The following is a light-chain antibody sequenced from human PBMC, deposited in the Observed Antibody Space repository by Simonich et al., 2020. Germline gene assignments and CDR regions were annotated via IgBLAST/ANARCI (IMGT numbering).Light chain of an antibody. Sequence: DIVMTQSPDSLAVSLGERATINCKSSQSVLYRSNNKNYLAWYLQKPGQPPKLLIYWAATRESGGPDRFSGSGSGTDFTLTISSLQAEDVAVYYCQQYYSTPYTFGQGTKLEIK. CDR2: WAA. CDR1: QSVLYRSNNKNY. J-gene: IGKJ2*01. CDR3: QQYYSTPYT. V-gene: IGKV4-1*01.